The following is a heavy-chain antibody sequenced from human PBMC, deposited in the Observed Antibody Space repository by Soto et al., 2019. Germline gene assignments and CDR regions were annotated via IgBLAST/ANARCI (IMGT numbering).Heavy chain of an antibody. Sequence: ASVKVSCKASGYTFTSYGISWVRQAPGQGLEWMGWISAYNGNTNYAQKLQGRVTMTTDTSTSTAYMELRSLRSDDTAVYYCARAAGGKVVVVPAADYWGQGTLVTVSS. CDR2: ISAYNGNT. J-gene: IGHJ4*02. V-gene: IGHV1-18*01. D-gene: IGHD2-2*01. CDR1: GYTFTSYG. CDR3: ARAAGGKVVVVPAADY.